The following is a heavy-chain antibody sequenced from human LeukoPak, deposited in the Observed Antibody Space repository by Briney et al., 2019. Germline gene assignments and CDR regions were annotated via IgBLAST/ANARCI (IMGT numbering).Heavy chain of an antibody. CDR3: ARNPRYCSSTSCLLGMDV. J-gene: IGHJ6*02. CDR1: GYTLTELS. V-gene: IGHV1-24*01. D-gene: IGHD2-2*01. CDR2: FDPEDGET. Sequence: ASVKVSCKVSGYTLTELSMHWVRQAPGKGLEWMGGFDPEDGETIYAQKFQGRVTMTEDTSTDTAYMELSSLRSEDTAVYYCARNPRYCSSTSCLLGMDVWGQGTTVTVSS.